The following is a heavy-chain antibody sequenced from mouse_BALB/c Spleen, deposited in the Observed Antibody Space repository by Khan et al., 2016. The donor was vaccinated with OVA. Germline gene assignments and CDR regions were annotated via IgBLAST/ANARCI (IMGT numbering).Heavy chain of an antibody. CDR1: GYTFTSHT. CDR3: ARRTTEYALDY. CDR2: INPRSG. V-gene: IGHV1-4*01. J-gene: IGHJ4*01. D-gene: IGHD2-14*01. Sequence: QVQLKESGAELARPGASVKMSCKASGYTFTSHTMHWIKQRPGQGLEWIGYINPRSGYNQKLNDKATLTADISFSTAYMQLSSLTSEDSAVYYCARRTTEYALDYWGQGTSITGSS.